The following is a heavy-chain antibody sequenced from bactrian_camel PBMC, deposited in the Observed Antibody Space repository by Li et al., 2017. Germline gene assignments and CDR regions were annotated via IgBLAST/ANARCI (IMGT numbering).Heavy chain of an antibody. V-gene: IGHV3S40*01. D-gene: IGHD6*01. CDR3: TKGVGGTPYN. CDR2: IEASGEST. CDR1: GFTFWVYP. J-gene: IGHJ4*01. Sequence: EVQLVESGGGLVQAGGSLRLSCAASGFTFWVYPMTWVRQVPGKGLEWVSTIEASGESTYYADSEQGRFTISRDNAKNMVYLQLNSLKTEDTAMYYCTKGVGGTPYNWGQGTQVTVS.